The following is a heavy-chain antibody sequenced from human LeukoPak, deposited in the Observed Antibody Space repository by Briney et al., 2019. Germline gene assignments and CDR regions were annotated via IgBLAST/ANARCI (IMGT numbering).Heavy chain of an antibody. J-gene: IGHJ4*02. Sequence: GGSLRLSCAASGFTFSSYAMSWVRQAPGKGLEWVSAISGSGGSTYYAGSVKGRFTISRDNSKNTLYLQMNSLRAEDTAVYYCAKVSSGYWYYFDYWGKGTLVTVSS. CDR1: GFTFSSYA. V-gene: IGHV3-23*01. CDR3: AKVSSGYWYYFDY. D-gene: IGHD3-22*01. CDR2: ISGSGGST.